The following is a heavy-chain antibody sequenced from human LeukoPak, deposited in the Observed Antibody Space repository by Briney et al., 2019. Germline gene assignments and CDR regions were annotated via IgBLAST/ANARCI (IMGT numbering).Heavy chain of an antibody. CDR2: ISGSGDST. V-gene: IGHV3-23*01. D-gene: IGHD3-22*01. CDR3: AKSLRYYYDSSGYFDY. CDR1: GFTFSSSA. Sequence: GGSLRLSCAASGFTFSSSAMNWVRQAPGKGLEWVSAISGSGDSTYYADSVKGRFTISRDNSKNTLYLQMNRLRAEDTAVYYCAKSLRYYYDSSGYFDYWGQGTLVTVSS. J-gene: IGHJ4*02.